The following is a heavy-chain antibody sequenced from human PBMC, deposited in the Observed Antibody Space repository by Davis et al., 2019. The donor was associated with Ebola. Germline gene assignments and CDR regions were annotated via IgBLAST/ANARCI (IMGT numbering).Heavy chain of an antibody. J-gene: IGHJ6*04. CDR3: AIPRRYCSSTSCFRYYYGMDV. Sequence: SVKVSCKASGGTFSSYAISWVRQAPGQGLEWMGGIIPIFGTANYAQKFQGRVTITADESTSTAYMELSSLRSEDTAVYYCAIPRRYCSSTSCFRYYYGMDVWGKGTTVTVSS. CDR1: GGTFSSYA. D-gene: IGHD2-2*01. V-gene: IGHV1-69*13. CDR2: IIPIFGTA.